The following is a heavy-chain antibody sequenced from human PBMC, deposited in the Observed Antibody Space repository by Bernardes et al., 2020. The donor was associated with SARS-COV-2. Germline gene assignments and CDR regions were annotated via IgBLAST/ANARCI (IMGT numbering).Heavy chain of an antibody. CDR2: IYPNTGGT. Sequence: AFVKLPRKASGYTFTDYHIHWVRQTPGQGLEWMGWIYPNTGGTNYAQNFQGRVTMTRDTSIRTAYMELSGLTIDDTAVYYCVSVTWSQHDDFDVWGQGTVVTVSS. CDR1: GYTFTDYH. D-gene: IGHD1-26*01. V-gene: IGHV1-2*02. J-gene: IGHJ3*01. CDR3: VSVTWSQHDDFDV.